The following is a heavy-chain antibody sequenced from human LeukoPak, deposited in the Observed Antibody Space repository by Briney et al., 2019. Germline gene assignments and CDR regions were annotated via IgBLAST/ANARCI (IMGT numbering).Heavy chain of an antibody. CDR2: IYYSGST. Sequence: SETLSLTCTVSGGSISSHYWSWIRQPPGKGLEWIGYIYYSGSTNYNPSLKSRVTISVDTSKNQFSLKLSSVTAADTDVYYCARYYYDRSGYYIDGNFDYWGPGTLVTVSS. CDR1: GGSISSHY. D-gene: IGHD3-22*01. J-gene: IGHJ4*02. CDR3: ARYYYDRSGYYIDGNFDY. V-gene: IGHV4-59*11.